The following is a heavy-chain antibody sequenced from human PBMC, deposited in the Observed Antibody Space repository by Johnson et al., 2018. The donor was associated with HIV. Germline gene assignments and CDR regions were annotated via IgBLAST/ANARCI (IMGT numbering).Heavy chain of an antibody. J-gene: IGHJ3*02. CDR1: GFSFTQAW. V-gene: IGHV3-15*01. D-gene: IGHD6-13*01. Sequence: VQLVESGGGCAKPGGSLRLSCAVSGFSFTQAWMSWVRQAPGKGLEWVGQIKSKSDGGTSDYAAPVKARFTISRDDSKNTLYLQMNSLKTEDTAVYYCTTDPIAAAGPDAFDIWGQGTVVTVSS. CDR3: TTDPIAAAGPDAFDI. CDR2: IKSKSDGGTS.